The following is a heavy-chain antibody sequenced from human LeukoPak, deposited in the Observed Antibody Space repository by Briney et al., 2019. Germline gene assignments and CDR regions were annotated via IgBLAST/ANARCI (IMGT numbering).Heavy chain of an antibody. J-gene: IGHJ4*02. Sequence: SVKVSCKASGGTFSSYAISWVRQAPGQGLEWMGGIIPIFGTANYAQKFQGRVTITAGESTSTAYMELSSLRSEDTAVYYCARDRLWFGELNYYFDYWGQGTLVTVSS. CDR2: IIPIFGTA. CDR1: GGTFSSYA. V-gene: IGHV1-69*01. D-gene: IGHD3-10*01. CDR3: ARDRLWFGELNYYFDY.